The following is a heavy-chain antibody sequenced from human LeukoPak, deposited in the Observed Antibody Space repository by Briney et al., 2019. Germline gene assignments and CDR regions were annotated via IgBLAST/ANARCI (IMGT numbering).Heavy chain of an antibody. Sequence: SVKVSCKASGGTFTSYAVSWVRQAPGQGLEWMGGIIPIFGTAHYAQKFQGRVTITTNESTSTAYMDLSSLRSDDTAVYYCARGYYDSSGYYYVWDYWGQGTLVTVSS. D-gene: IGHD3-22*01. J-gene: IGHJ4*02. CDR1: GGTFTSYA. CDR2: IIPIFGTA. CDR3: ARGYYDSSGYYYVWDY. V-gene: IGHV1-69*05.